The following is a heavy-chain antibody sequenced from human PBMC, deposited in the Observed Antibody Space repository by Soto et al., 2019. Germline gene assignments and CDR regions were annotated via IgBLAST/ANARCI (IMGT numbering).Heavy chain of an antibody. CDR3: GHKGGGDRILDY. J-gene: IGHJ4*02. V-gene: IGHV2-5*02. CDR1: GFSLSTSGVG. CDR2: IYWDDYK. Sequence: QITLKESGPALVKPTQTLTLTCTFSGFSLSTSGVGVGWIRQPPGEALEWLALIYWDDYKHFSPSLESRLTNTTDTPKNQVVLKMTNMDPVGTATYYWGHKGGGDRILDYWGQGTLVTVSS. D-gene: IGHD3-16*01.